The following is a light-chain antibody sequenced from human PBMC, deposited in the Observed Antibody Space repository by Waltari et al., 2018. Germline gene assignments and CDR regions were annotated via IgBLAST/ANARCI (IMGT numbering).Light chain of an antibody. J-gene: IGLJ2*01. CDR1: SLRSYY. CDR3: HSRDASGVGGS. V-gene: IGLV3-19*01. Sequence: SSELTQDPTVSVAMGQTVRITCQGDSLRSYYASRYQHRPGQAPILVFSGNNNRPSGVPDRFSGSSSDNTAVLTITGAQAEDEASYYCHSRDASGVGGSFGGGTKLTVL. CDR2: GNN.